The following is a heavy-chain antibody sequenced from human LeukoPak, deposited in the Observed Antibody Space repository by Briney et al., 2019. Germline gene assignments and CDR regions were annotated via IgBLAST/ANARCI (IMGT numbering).Heavy chain of an antibody. J-gene: IGHJ4*02. V-gene: IGHV1-2*02. CDR2: INPNSGGT. D-gene: IGHD3-16*02. CDR3: ARVRMYYDYVWGSYRLFDY. Sequence: ASVNVSCKASGYILTNYGITWVRQAPGQGLEWMGWINPNSGGTNYAQKFQGRVTMTRDTAISTAYMELSRLRSDDTAVYYCARVRMYYDYVWGSYRLFDYWGQGTLVTVSS. CDR1: GYILTNYG.